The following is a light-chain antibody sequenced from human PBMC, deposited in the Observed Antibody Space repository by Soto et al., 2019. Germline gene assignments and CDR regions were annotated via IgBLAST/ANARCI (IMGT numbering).Light chain of an antibody. CDR2: RAS. V-gene: IGKV1-5*03. CDR1: QSINGW. Sequence: DIQMTQSPSTLSASVGDRVNITCRASQSINGWLAWYQQKPGKAPKLLISRASDLQTGVPSRFSGTGSGTEVTLTISSLQTDDFATDYCQQYNSYFFTFGPGTKVDGK. CDR3: QQYNSYFFT. J-gene: IGKJ3*01.